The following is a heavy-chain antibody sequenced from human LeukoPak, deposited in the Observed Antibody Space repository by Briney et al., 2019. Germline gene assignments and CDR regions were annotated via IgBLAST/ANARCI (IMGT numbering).Heavy chain of an antibody. V-gene: IGHV4-59*11. J-gene: IGHJ4*02. D-gene: IGHD6-19*01. Sequence: SETLSLTCTVSGGSISSHFWSWMRQPPGKGLGWIGNIYNRGTTNYNPSLNSRVTMSVDTSKNQLSLQLTSVTAADTAVYYCTKATQWLAFDYWGRGTLVTVSS. CDR2: IYNRGTT. CDR1: GGSISSHF. CDR3: TKATQWLAFDY.